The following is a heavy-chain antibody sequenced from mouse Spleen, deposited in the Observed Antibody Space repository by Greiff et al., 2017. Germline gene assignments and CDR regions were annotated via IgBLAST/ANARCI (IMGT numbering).Heavy chain of an antibody. D-gene: IGHD1-1*01. CDR1: GYTFTDYE. CDR2: IDPETGGT. CDR3: ARGVIYYGSSHYYAMDY. Sequence: QVQLQQSGAELVRPGASVTLSCKASGYTFTDYEMHWVKQTPVHGLEWIGAIDPETGGTAYNQKFKDKATLTADKSSSTAYMQLSSLTYEDSAVYYCARGVIYYGSSHYYAMDYWGQGTSVTVSS. J-gene: IGHJ4*01. V-gene: IGHV1-15*01.